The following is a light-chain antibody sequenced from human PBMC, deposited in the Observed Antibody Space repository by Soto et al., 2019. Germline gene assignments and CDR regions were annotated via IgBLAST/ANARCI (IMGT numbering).Light chain of an antibody. Sequence: QSVLTQPPSASGFPGQSVTISCTGTSSYVGGYNYVSWYQQHPGKAPKLMIYGVSKRPSGVPDRFSGSKSGNMASLTVSGLQAEDEADYYCSSYAGSNNYVFGTGTRSPS. J-gene: IGLJ1*01. CDR3: SSYAGSNNYV. CDR2: GVS. CDR1: SSYVGGYNY. V-gene: IGLV2-8*01.